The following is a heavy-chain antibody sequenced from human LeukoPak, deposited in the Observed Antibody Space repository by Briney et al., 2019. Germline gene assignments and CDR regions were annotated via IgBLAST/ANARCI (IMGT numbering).Heavy chain of an antibody. CDR1: GGSISSYY. J-gene: IGHJ4*02. CDR2: IYYSGST. CDR3: ARAGGSGSYPLDY. D-gene: IGHD3-10*01. V-gene: IGHV4-59*01. Sequence: PSETLSLTCTVSGGSISSYYWGWIRQPPGKGLEWIGYIYYSGSTNYNPSLKSRVTISVDTSKNQFSLKLSSVTAADTAVYYCARAGGSGSYPLDYWGQGTLVTVSS.